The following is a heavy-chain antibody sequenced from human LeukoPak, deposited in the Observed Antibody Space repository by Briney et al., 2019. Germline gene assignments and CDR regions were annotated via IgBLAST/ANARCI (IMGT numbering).Heavy chain of an antibody. CDR3: ARVSYGDYEDY. V-gene: IGHV3-21*01. D-gene: IGHD4-17*01. J-gene: IGHJ4*02. CDR2: ISSSSSYI. Sequence: GGSLRLSCAASGFTFSSYSMNWVRQAPGKRLGWVSSISSSSSYIYYADSVKGRFTISRDNAKNSVYLQMNSLRAEDTAVYYCARVSYGDYEDYWGQGTLVTVSS. CDR1: GFTFSSYS.